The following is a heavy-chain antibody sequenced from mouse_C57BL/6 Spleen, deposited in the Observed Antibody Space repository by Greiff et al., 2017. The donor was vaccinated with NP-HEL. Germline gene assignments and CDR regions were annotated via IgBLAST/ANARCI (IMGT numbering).Heavy chain of an antibody. V-gene: IGHV1-18*01. CDR3: ARLLLGSFDY. J-gene: IGHJ2*01. Sequence: EVKLVESGPELVKPGASVKIPCKASGYTFTDYNLDWVKQSHGKSLEWIGDINPNNGGTIYNQKFKGKATLTVDKSYSTAYMELRSLTSEDTAVYYCARLLLGSFDYWGQGTTLTVSS. CDR1: GYTFTDYN. D-gene: IGHD1-1*01. CDR2: INPNNGGT.